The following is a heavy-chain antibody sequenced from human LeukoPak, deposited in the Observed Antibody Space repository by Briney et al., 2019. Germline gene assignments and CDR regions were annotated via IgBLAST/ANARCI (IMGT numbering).Heavy chain of an antibody. V-gene: IGHV3-30*03. CDR3: APEDSAYDFEY. CDR1: GYSFSSFG. J-gene: IGHJ4*02. D-gene: IGHD5-12*01. CDR2: ISNDGSIK. Sequence: GGSLRHSCAGSGYSFSSFGMHWVRQPPGKGLEWVAVISNDGSIKYYTDSVKGRFTISRENSENMLYLQMNSLRTEDTAVYYCAPEDSAYDFEYWGQGTLVTVSS.